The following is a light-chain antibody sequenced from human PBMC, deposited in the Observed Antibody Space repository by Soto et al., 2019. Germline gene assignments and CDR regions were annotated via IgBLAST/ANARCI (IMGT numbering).Light chain of an antibody. V-gene: IGLV1-47*01. J-gene: IGLJ2*01. Sequence: QAVVTQPPSASGAPGQRVTISCSGSSSNIGSNYVYWYQQLPGTAPKLLIYRNNQRRSGVPDRFSGSKSGTSVSLAISGLRSEDEANYYCAAWDDSLSGVLFDGGTKLTVL. CDR1: SSNIGSNY. CDR2: RNN. CDR3: AAWDDSLSGVL.